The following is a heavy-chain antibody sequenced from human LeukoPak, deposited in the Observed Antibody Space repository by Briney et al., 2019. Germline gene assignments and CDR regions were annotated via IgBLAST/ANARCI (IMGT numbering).Heavy chain of an antibody. J-gene: IGHJ6*02. D-gene: IGHD3-9*01. CDR3: ARDAAPGSVLRYFDWSPRPYGMDV. Sequence: GGSLRLSCAASGFTFSSYSMNWVHQAPGKGLEWVSSISSSSSYIYYADSVKGRFTISRDNAKDSLYLQMNSLRAEDTAVYYCARDAAPGSVLRYFDWSPRPYGMDVWGQGTTVTVSS. CDR1: GFTFSSYS. CDR2: ISSSSSYI. V-gene: IGHV3-21*01.